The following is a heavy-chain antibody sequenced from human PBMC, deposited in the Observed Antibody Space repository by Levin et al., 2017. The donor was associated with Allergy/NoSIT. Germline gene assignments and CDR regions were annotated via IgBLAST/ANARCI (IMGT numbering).Heavy chain of an antibody. CDR3: ARGLYNYGQDY. CDR2: ISSSGTTI. Sequence: GGSLRLSCAASGFTFSDYHMIWIRQAPGKGLEWVSYISSSGTTIYYADSVKGRFTISRDNAKNSLYLQMNSLRAEDTAIYYCARGLYNYGQDYWGQGSLVTVSS. CDR1: GFTFSDYH. D-gene: IGHD5-18*01. V-gene: IGHV3-11*01. J-gene: IGHJ4*02.